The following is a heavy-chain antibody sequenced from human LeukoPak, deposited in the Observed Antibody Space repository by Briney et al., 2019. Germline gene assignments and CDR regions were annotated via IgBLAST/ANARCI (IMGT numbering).Heavy chain of an antibody. D-gene: IGHD6-6*01. J-gene: IGHJ4*02. CDR2: ISSSGSTI. Sequence: GGSLRLSCTGSGFTFSSYEMNWVRQAPGKGLEWVSYISSSGSTINHADSVKGRFTISRDNAENSLYLQMSSLRAEDTAVYYCTIDRDYSSSAPGYWGQGTLVTVSS. V-gene: IGHV3-48*03. CDR1: GFTFSSYE. CDR3: TIDRDYSSSAPGY.